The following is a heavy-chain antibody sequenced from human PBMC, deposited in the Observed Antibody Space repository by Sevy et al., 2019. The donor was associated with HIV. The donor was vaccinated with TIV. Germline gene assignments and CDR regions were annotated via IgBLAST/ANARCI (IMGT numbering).Heavy chain of an antibody. Sequence: SETLSLSCTVSGGSMNYYYWTWIRQPPGKGLEWIGYIYYTGITTYKSSLQSRVTISIDTPKNHFSLKLISVTTADTAVYYCARVHYDVGSGAAFDIWGQGTMVTVSS. CDR2: IYYTGIT. CDR1: GGSMNYYY. CDR3: ARVHYDVGSGAAFDI. V-gene: IGHV4-59*01. J-gene: IGHJ3*02. D-gene: IGHD3-22*01.